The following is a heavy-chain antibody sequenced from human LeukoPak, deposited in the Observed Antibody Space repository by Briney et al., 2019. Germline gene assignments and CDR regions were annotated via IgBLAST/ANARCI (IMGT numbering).Heavy chain of an antibody. V-gene: IGHV1-69*01. D-gene: IGHD6-19*01. Sequence: SVKVSCKASGGTFSSYAISWVRQAPGQGLDWMGGIIPIFGTANYAQKFQGRVTITADESTSTAYMELSSLRSEDTAVYYCARDLYSSGWYVYWGQGTLVTVSS. CDR3: ARDLYSSGWYVY. J-gene: IGHJ4*02. CDR2: IIPIFGTA. CDR1: GGTFSSYA.